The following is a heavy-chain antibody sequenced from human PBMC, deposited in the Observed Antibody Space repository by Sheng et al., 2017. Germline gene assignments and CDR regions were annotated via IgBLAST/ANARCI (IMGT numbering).Heavy chain of an antibody. CDR1: GGSFSGYY. Sequence: QVQLQQWGAGLLKPSETLSLTCAVYGGSFSGYYWSWIRQPPGKGLEWIGEINHSGSTNYNPSLKSRVTISVDTSKNQFSLKLSSVTAADTAVYYCARRKLRFLEWSPRNNWFDPVGPGNPGHRLL. J-gene: IGHJ5*02. D-gene: IGHD3-3*01. CDR3: ARRKLRFLEWSPRNNWFDP. CDR2: INHSGST. V-gene: IGHV4-34*01.